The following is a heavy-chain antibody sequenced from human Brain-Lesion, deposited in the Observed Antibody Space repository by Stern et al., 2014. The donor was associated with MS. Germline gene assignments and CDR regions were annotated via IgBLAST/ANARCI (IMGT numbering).Heavy chain of an antibody. D-gene: IGHD3-3*01. Sequence: VQLVESGAEVKKPGASVKVSCKTSGYIFTGYYIHWVRQAPGQGLEWMAWINPNTGGTKYEQKCQGRVTMSRDTSICTAYVELSSLTSDDTAVYYCARDQRGITIFGVVTDYYYLGMDVWGQGTTVTVSS. CDR3: ARDQRGITIFGVVTDYYYLGMDV. J-gene: IGHJ6*02. V-gene: IGHV1-2*02. CDR1: GYIFTGYY. CDR2: INPNTGGT.